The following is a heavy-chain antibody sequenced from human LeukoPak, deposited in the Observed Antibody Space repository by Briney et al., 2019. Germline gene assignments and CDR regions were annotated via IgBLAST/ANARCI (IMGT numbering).Heavy chain of an antibody. CDR2: INTNTGNP. Sequence: ASVKVSCKASGYILTTYYIHWVRQAPGQGLEWMGWINTNTGNPTYAQGFTGRFVFSLDTSVSTAYLQISSLKAEDTAVYYCAREGGFGELYWGQGTLVTVSS. CDR3: AREGGFGELY. J-gene: IGHJ4*02. CDR1: GYILTTYY. V-gene: IGHV7-4-1*02. D-gene: IGHD3-10*01.